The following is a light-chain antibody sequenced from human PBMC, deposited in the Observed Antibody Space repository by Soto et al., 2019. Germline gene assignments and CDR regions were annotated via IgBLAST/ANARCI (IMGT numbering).Light chain of an antibody. CDR1: SSNIGSNA. V-gene: IGLV1-44*01. CDR2: NNN. J-gene: IGLJ7*01. Sequence: QSVLTQPPSASGTPGQRVTISCSGSSSNIGSNAVNWFQQLPGTAPKLLIYNNNQRPSGVPDRFSGSQSGTSASLAISGLQSEDEADYFCAAWDDSLNGFGVFGGGTQLTVL. CDR3: AAWDDSLNGFGV.